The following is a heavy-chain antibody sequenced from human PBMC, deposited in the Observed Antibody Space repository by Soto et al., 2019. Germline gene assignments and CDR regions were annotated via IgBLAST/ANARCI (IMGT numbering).Heavy chain of an antibody. J-gene: IGHJ3*02. V-gene: IGHV4-31*03. CDR1: GDSINNGDCY. Sequence: SETLSLTCTVSGDSINNGDCYWSWLRQLPGKGLEWIGYIYYSGTKYYNPSLKSRVSMSVDTSKNQFSPNLTSVTAADTAVYYCAREKEDDSGDYNAFDIWGQGTVVTVSS. D-gene: IGHD4-17*01. CDR3: AREKEDDSGDYNAFDI. CDR2: IYYSGTK.